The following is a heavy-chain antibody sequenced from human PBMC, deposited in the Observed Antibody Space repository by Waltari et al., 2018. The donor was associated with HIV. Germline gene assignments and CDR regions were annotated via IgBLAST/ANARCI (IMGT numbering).Heavy chain of an antibody. Sequence: VQLVQPGAAVKKHGASVEVSCAAFGFNFNIYPIHSMRQAPGQCREWMGRINVGRDETRDLQGFKDRVTVTRDTAETTVFMELSSLKSSDTALYFCARGADWLVNVLEYWGPGTLVTVSS. CDR2: INVGRDET. CDR1: GFNFNIYP. V-gene: IGHV1-3*01. D-gene: IGHD6-19*01. CDR3: ARGADWLVNVLEY. J-gene: IGHJ4*02.